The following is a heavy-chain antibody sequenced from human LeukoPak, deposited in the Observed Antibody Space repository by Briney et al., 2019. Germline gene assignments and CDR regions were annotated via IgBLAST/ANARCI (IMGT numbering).Heavy chain of an antibody. Sequence: GGSLRLSCAASGFTFSSYSMNWVRQAPGKGLEWVSSISSSSSYIYYADSVKGRFTISRDNAKNSLYLQMNGLRAEDTAVYYCARDSGSSSWYLGRNWFDPWGQGTLVTVSS. V-gene: IGHV3-21*01. CDR1: GFTFSSYS. CDR2: ISSSSSYI. D-gene: IGHD6-13*01. J-gene: IGHJ5*02. CDR3: ARDSGSSSWYLGRNWFDP.